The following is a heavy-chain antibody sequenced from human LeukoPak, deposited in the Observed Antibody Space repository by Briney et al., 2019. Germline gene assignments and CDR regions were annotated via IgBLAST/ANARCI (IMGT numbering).Heavy chain of an antibody. CDR1: GGPISSGGYS. D-gene: IGHD3-16*02. J-gene: IGHJ4*02. V-gene: IGHV4-30-2*01. CDR2: IYHSGST. Sequence: PSETLSLTCTVSGGPISSGGYSWSWIRQPPGKGLEWIGYIYHSGSTYYNPSLKSRVTISVDRSKNQFSLKLSSVTAADTAVYYCARGVITFGGVIPYYFDYWGQGTLVTVSS. CDR3: ARGVITFGGVIPYYFDY.